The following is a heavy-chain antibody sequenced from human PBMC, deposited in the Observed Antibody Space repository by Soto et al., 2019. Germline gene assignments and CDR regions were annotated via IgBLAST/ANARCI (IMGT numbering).Heavy chain of an antibody. J-gene: IGHJ2*01. CDR2: ISGSGGST. Sequence: EVQLFESGGGLVQPGGSLRLSCAASGFTFSSYAMSWVRQAAGKGLEWVSVISGSGGSTYSADSVKGRFTISRDNSKNTLYLQMNSLRAEDTAVYYCAKRTVGWYFDLWGRGTLVTVSS. CDR3: AKRTVGWYFDL. D-gene: IGHD4-17*01. V-gene: IGHV3-23*01. CDR1: GFTFSSYA.